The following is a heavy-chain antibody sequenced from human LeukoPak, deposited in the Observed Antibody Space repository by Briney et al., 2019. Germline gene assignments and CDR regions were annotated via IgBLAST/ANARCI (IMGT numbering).Heavy chain of an antibody. CDR2: IKTKTDGGTT. CDR1: GFTFSNAW. J-gene: IGHJ6*02. D-gene: IGHD3-9*01. V-gene: IGHV3-15*01. Sequence: GGSLRLSCAASGFTFSNAWMSWVRQAPGKGLEWVGRIKTKTDGGTTDYGAPVKGRFTISRDNSKNTLYLQMNSLRAEDTAVYYCAKDNKVLRYFSGGLMDVWGQGTTVTVSS. CDR3: AKDNKVLRYFSGGLMDV.